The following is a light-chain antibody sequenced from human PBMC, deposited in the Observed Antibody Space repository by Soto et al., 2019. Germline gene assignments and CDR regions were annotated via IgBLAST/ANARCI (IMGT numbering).Light chain of an antibody. CDR3: NSYTSSNTWE. Sequence: QSALTQPASVSGSPGQSITISCTGTSSDVGAYNYVSWYQQHPGKAPKLMIYEVSNRPSGVSNRFSGSKSGNTASLTISGLQAEDEADYYCNSYTSSNTWEFGGGTKLTVL. CDR1: SSDVGAYNY. J-gene: IGLJ2*01. V-gene: IGLV2-14*01. CDR2: EVS.